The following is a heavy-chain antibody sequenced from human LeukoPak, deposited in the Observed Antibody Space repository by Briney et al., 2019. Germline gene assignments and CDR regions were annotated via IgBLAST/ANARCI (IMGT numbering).Heavy chain of an antibody. Sequence: ASVKVSCKASGYTFTSYGISWVRQAPGQGLEWMGWISAYNGNTNYAQKLQGRVTMTTDTSTSTAYMELRSLRSDDTAVYYCARGLNYNWNYYYYYMDVWGKGTTVTVSS. V-gene: IGHV1-18*01. J-gene: IGHJ6*03. CDR3: ARGLNYNWNYYYYYMDV. D-gene: IGHD1-20*01. CDR2: ISAYNGNT. CDR1: GYTFTSYG.